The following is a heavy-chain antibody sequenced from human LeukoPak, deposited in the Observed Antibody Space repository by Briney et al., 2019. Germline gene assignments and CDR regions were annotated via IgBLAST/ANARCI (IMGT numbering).Heavy chain of an antibody. CDR1: GGSISSYY. CDR2: IYYSGST. Sequence: PSETLSLTCTVSGGSISSYYWSWIRQPPGKGLEWIGYIYYSGSTNYNPSLESRVTISVDTSKNQFSLKLSSVTAADTAVYYCARLLYDSSGYIYGMDVWGQGTTVTVSS. D-gene: IGHD3-22*01. V-gene: IGHV4-59*08. J-gene: IGHJ6*02. CDR3: ARLLYDSSGYIYGMDV.